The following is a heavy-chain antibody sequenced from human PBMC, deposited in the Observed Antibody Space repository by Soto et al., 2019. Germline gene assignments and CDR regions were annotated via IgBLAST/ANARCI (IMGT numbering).Heavy chain of an antibody. J-gene: IGHJ4*02. V-gene: IGHV4-59*01. CDR3: AKTYYDSSGYYLYFDY. D-gene: IGHD3-22*01. CDR2: IYYSGST. Sequence: PSETLSLTCTVSGGPISSYYWSWIRQPPGKGLEWIGYIYYSGSTNYNPSLKSRVTISVDTSKNQFSLKLSSVTAADTAVYYCAKTYYDSSGYYLYFDYWGQGPLVTVYS. CDR1: GGPISSYY.